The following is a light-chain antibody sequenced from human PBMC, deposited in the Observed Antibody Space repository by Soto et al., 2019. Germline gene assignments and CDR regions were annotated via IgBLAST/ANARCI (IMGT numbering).Light chain of an antibody. CDR3: QTWGTGIPYV. CDR1: SGHSSYA. V-gene: IGLV4-69*01. CDR2: LNSDGSH. Sequence: QLVLTQSPSASASLGASVKLTCTLSSGHSSYAIAWHQQQPEKGPRYFMKLNSDGSHSKGDGIPDRFSGSSSGAERYLTISSLQSEDEADYYCQTWGTGIPYVFGTGTKLTVL. J-gene: IGLJ1*01.